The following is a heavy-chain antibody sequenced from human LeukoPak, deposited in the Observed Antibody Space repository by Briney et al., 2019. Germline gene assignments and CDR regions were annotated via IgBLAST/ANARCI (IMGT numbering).Heavy chain of an antibody. D-gene: IGHD6-13*01. CDR3: AKEGYSSSWYGYYYYYGMDV. CDR1: GFTFSSYG. J-gene: IGHJ6*02. Sequence: GGSLRLSCAASGFTFSSYGMHWVRQAPGKGLEWVAVISYDGSNKYYADSVKGRFTISRDNSKNTLYLQMNSLRAEDTAVYYCAKEGYSSSWYGYYYYYGMDVWGQGTTVTVSS. CDR2: ISYDGSNK. V-gene: IGHV3-30*18.